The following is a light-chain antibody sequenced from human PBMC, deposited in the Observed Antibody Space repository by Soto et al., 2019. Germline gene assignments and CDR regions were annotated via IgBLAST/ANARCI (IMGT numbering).Light chain of an antibody. V-gene: IGKV3-20*01. CDR2: GAS. J-gene: IGKJ5*01. CDR1: QSLTTRY. Sequence: EIVLTQSPGTLSLFPGERATLSCRASQSLTTRYVAWYQQKPGQAPRLLIYGASSRATGIPDRFSGSGSGTAFTLTISRLEPEDFAVYSCQQYGSSPTFGQGTRLEIK. CDR3: QQYGSSPT.